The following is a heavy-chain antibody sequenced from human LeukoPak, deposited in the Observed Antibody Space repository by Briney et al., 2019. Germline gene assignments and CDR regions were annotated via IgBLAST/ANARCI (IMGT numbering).Heavy chain of an antibody. D-gene: IGHD3-3*01. V-gene: IGHV4-61*05. CDR1: GGSISSSSYY. CDR2: IYYSGST. CDR3: ARAYYDFWSGYLGDAFDI. J-gene: IGHJ3*02. Sequence: SETLSLTCTVSGGSISSSSYYWGWIRQPPGKGLEWIGYIYYSGSTNYNPSLKSRVTISVDTSKNQFSLKLSSVTAADTAVYYCARAYYDFWSGYLGDAFDIWGQGTMVTVSS.